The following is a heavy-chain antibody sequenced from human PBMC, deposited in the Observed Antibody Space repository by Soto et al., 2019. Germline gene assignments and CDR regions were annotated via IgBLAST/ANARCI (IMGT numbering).Heavy chain of an antibody. V-gene: IGHV3-48*02. CDR2: ISGSSQTI. Sequence: GGSLRLSCAASGFIFNTYSMNWVRQAPGKGLEWVSYISGSSQTIFYADSVRGRFTISRDNANNSTYLQMVSLRDEDAAVYYCARTLSWRRGPFDSWGQGTLVTVSS. CDR3: ARTLSWRRGPFDS. CDR1: GFIFNTYS. J-gene: IGHJ4*02. D-gene: IGHD2-15*01.